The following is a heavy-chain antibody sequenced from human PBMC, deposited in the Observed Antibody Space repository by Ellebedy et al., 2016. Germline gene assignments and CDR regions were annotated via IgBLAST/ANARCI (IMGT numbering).Heavy chain of an antibody. CDR2: MNPNSGNT. CDR1: GYAFHSYD. J-gene: IGHJ4*02. CDR3: VRGGYYYGSASYYPFDY. V-gene: IGHV1-8*01. D-gene: IGHD3-10*01. Sequence: ASVKVSXXASGYAFHSYDINWVRQATGQGLEWMGWMNPNSGNTGYAQKFQGRVTVTRNTSISTAYMELSSLRSEDTAVYYCVRGGYYYGSASYYPFDYWGPGTLVTVSS.